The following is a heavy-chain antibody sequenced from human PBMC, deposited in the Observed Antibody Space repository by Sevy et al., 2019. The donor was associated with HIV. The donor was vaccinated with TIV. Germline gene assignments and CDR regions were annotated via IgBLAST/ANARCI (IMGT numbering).Heavy chain of an antibody. J-gene: IGHJ4*02. CDR3: ARRTYYSDSTAYYFDY. CDR1: GYSISTGYY. D-gene: IGHD3-22*01. Sequence: SETLSLTCTVSGYSISTGYYWGWTRQPLGKGLEWIGYIHQSGSTYYNPSLKSRITISVDTSKNQFSLNLISVTAADTAVYYCARRTYYSDSTAYYFDYWGQGTLVTVSS. CDR2: IHQSGST. V-gene: IGHV4-38-2*02.